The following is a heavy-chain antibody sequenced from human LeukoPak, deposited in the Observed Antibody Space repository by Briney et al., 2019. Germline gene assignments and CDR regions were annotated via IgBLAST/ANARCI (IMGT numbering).Heavy chain of an antibody. CDR3: ARHRIVGATNY. J-gene: IGHJ4*02. CDR1: GFTFSSYS. Sequence: PGGSLRLSCAASGFTFSSYSMNWVRQAPGKGLEWVSYISSSSSTIYYADSVKGRFTISRDNAKNSLYLQMNSLRAEDTAVYYCARHRIVGATNYWGQGTLVTVSS. V-gene: IGHV3-48*04. D-gene: IGHD1-26*01. CDR2: ISSSSSTI.